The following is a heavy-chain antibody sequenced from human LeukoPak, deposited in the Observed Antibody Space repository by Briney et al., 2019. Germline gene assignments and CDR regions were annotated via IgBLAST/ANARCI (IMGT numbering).Heavy chain of an antibody. J-gene: IGHJ6*02. CDR3: ARGRIAKIVVVHSFHYGMDV. Sequence: SETLSLTCDVFGGSFTDYFWTWFRQSPGKGLEWIGEINDYTGNTNYNPSLNSRVSISLEKSKNQFSLELRSVTAADTAVHYCARGRIAKIVVVHSFHYGMDVWGQGTTVTVSS. D-gene: IGHD3-22*01. V-gene: IGHV4-34*01. CDR2: INDYTGNT. CDR1: GGSFTDYF.